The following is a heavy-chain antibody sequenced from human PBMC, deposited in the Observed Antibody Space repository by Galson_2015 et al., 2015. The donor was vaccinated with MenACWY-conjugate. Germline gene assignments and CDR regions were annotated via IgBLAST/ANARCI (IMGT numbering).Heavy chain of an antibody. J-gene: IGHJ4*02. CDR2: ISSNGGTT. D-gene: IGHD6-6*01. V-gene: IGHV3-64D*06. Sequence: SLRLSCAASGFTFSSYAMHWVCQAPGKGLEYVSAISSNGGTTYYTDSVKGRFTISRDNSKNTLYLQMSSLRAEDTAVYYCVKTKLVLLDCWGQGTLVTVSS. CDR1: GFTFSSYA. CDR3: VKTKLVLLDC.